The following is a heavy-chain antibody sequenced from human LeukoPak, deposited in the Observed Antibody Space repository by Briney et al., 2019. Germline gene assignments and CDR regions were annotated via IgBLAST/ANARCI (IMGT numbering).Heavy chain of an antibody. Sequence: GGSLRLSCGASGFTFSTSVMHWVRQAPGKGLEWVAVIWHSGVNKLYGESVKGRFTISRDNAKNTLYLQMNSLRAEDTAIYFCARVRSDYSSSSPPDYWGQGTPVTVSS. CDR2: IWHSGVNK. CDR3: ARVRSDYSSSSPPDY. V-gene: IGHV3-33*08. D-gene: IGHD6-6*01. CDR1: GFTFSTSV. J-gene: IGHJ4*02.